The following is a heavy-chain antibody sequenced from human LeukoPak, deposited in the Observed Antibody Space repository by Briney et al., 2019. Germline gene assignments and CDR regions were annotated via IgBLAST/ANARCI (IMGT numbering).Heavy chain of an antibody. CDR3: ARGPDPYGGHFDY. D-gene: IGHD4-23*01. V-gene: IGHV4-59*01. Sequence: SETLSLTCTVSGGSISSYYWSWIRQPPGKGLEWIRYIYYSGSTNYNPSLKSRVTISVDTSKNQFSLKLSSVTAADTAVYYCARGPDPYGGHFDYWGQGTLSPSPQ. CDR2: IYYSGST. CDR1: GGSISSYY. J-gene: IGHJ4*02.